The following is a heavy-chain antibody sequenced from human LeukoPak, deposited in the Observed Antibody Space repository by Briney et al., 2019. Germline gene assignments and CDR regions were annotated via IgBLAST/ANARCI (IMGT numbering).Heavy chain of an antibody. J-gene: IGHJ3*02. D-gene: IGHD3-22*01. V-gene: IGHV4-59*08. CDR1: GGSISSYY. Sequence: PSETLSLTCTVSGGSISSYYWSWIRQPPGKGLEWIGYIYYSGNTNYNPSLKSRVTISVDTSKNQFSLKLSSVTAADTAVYYCARNSYYDNSGEGAFDIWGQGTMVTVSS. CDR2: IYYSGNT. CDR3: ARNSYYDNSGEGAFDI.